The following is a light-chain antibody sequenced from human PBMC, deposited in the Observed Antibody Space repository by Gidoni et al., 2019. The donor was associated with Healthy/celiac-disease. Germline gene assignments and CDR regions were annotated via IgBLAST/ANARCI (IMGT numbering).Light chain of an antibody. V-gene: IGLV7-46*01. CDR2: YTS. J-gene: IGLJ3*02. CDR1: TGAVTSGHY. Sequence: QAVVTQEPSLTVSPGGTVTLTCGSSTGAVTSGHYPYWFQQKPGQAPRTLIDYTSNKHSWTPARFSGSLLGGKAALTRSGAQPEDDAEYYCLLSYSGAREVFGGGTKLTVL. CDR3: LLSYSGAREV.